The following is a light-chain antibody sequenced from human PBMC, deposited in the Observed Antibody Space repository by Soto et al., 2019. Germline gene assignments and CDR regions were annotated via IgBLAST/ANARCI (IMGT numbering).Light chain of an antibody. J-gene: IGKJ4*01. CDR1: QSVSSN. Sequence: MMMTQSPSTLSVSPGDRVTLSCRSSQSVSSNLAWYQQKPGQAPRLLLXGASTRATGIPARFSGSGSGTEFTLTISSLQSEDFAVYYCQQYNNCLRGLTFGGGTKVDIK. CDR2: GAS. CDR3: QQYNNCLRGLT. V-gene: IGKV3-15*01.